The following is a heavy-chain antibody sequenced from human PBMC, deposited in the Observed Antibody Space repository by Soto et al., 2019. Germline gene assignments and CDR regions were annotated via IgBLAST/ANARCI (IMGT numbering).Heavy chain of an antibody. Sequence: SETLCLTCTVSGGSISSSSYYWGWIRQPPGKGLEWIGSISYSGSTYYNPSLKSRVTMSVDTSKNQFSLKLSSVTAADTAVYYCARLHGYCISTSCYGYYGMDVWGQGTTVT. CDR3: ARLHGYCISTSCYGYYGMDV. V-gene: IGHV4-39*01. D-gene: IGHD2-2*01. CDR2: ISYSGST. J-gene: IGHJ6*02. CDR1: GGSISSSSYY.